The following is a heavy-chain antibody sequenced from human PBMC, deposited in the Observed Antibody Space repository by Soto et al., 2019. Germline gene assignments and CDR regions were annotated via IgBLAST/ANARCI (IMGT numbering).Heavy chain of an antibody. CDR1: GYTFTSYY. CDR2: INPSGGST. D-gene: IGHD2-15*01. CDR3: ARDSVPQLGYCSGGSCYSWFDP. Sequence: ASVKVSCKASGYTFTSYYMHWVRQAPGQGLEWMGIINPSGGSTSYAQKFQGRVTMTRDTSTSTVYMELSSLRSEDTAVYYCARDSVPQLGYCSGGSCYSWFDPWGQGTLVTVSS. V-gene: IGHV1-46*01. J-gene: IGHJ5*02.